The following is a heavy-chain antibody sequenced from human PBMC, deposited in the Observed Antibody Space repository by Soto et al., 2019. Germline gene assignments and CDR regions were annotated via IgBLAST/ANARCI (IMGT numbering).Heavy chain of an antibody. Sequence: QVQLVQSGAEVKKPGASVKVSCKASGYTFTSYYMHWVRQAPGQGLEWMGIINPSGGSTSYAQKFQGRVTMTRDTSTSTVYMELSSLRSEDTAVYYCARAWGGYYYGSGLFDPWGQGTLVTVYS. CDR3: ARAWGGYYYGSGLFDP. CDR1: GYTFTSYY. V-gene: IGHV1-46*01. J-gene: IGHJ5*02. D-gene: IGHD3-10*01. CDR2: INPSGGST.